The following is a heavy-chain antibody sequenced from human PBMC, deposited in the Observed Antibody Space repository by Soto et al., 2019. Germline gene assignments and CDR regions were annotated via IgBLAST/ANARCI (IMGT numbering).Heavy chain of an antibody. D-gene: IGHD6-19*01. V-gene: IGHV3-23*01. J-gene: IGHJ5*02. Sequence: EVQLLESGGGLVQPEGSLRLSCAASGFTFSSYAMSWVRQAPGKGLEWVSSISGSGGSTYYADSVKGRFTISRDNSKNTLNMQMNSLRAEDTAVYYCAKESKQWLDWFDPWGQGTLVTVSS. CDR3: AKESKQWLDWFDP. CDR2: ISGSGGST. CDR1: GFTFSSYA.